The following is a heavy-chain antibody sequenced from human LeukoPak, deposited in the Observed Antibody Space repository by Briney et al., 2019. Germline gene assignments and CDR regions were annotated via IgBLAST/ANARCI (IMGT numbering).Heavy chain of an antibody. V-gene: IGHV3-48*01. CDR3: ARNRGMVTSEFDY. CDR1: GFTFSSYG. D-gene: IGHD5-18*01. Sequence: GGSLRLSCAASGFTFSSYGMNWVRQAPGKGLEWASYISSSSSTLYYADSVKGRFTISKDNAKKSLYLQMTSLRAEDTAVYYCARNRGMVTSEFDYWGQGTLVTVSS. J-gene: IGHJ4*02. CDR2: ISSSSSTL.